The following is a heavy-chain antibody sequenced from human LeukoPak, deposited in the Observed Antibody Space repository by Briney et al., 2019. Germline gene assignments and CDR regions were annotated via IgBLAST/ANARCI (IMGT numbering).Heavy chain of an antibody. J-gene: IGHJ4*02. CDR2: IRGDSTET. CDR1: GFTFSSYS. CDR3: ARGHFGVVLDY. D-gene: IGHD3-3*01. Sequence: MTGGSLRLSCEGSGFTFSSYSMIWVRQARGKGLEWVSSIRGDSTETRHADSLMGRFTISRDNAKKSLYLQMNSLRAEDTAVYYCARGHFGVVLDYWGQGTLVTVSS. V-gene: IGHV3-21*01.